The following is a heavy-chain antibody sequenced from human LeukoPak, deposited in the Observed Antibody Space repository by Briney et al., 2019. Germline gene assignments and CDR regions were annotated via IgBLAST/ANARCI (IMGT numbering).Heavy chain of an antibody. J-gene: IGHJ4*02. D-gene: IGHD5-18*01. V-gene: IGHV1-2*02. Sequence: GASVKVSFKASGYKFTGYYMHWVRQAPGQGLEWMGWINPNSGDSHHAQKFQGRVTMTRDTSISTAYMELSRLRSEDTAVYYCAREIGGILVFDYWGQGTLVTVSS. CDR3: AREIGGILVFDY. CDR1: GYKFTGYY. CDR2: INPNSGDS.